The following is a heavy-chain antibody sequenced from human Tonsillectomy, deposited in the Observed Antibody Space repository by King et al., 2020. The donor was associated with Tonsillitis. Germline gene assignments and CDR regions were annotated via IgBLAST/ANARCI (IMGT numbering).Heavy chain of an antibody. D-gene: IGHD6-19*01. CDR1: GFTFGDYA. CDR2: IKTKAYGEKT. V-gene: IGHV3-49*03. J-gene: IGHJ6*02. CDR3: TRRVYSSGWYYYYGMDV. Sequence: VQLVQSGGGLVQPGRSLRLSCTASGFTFGDYAMSWFRQAPGKGLEWVGFIKTKAYGEKTEYAATVKGRFIISRDNSKSIVYLQMTSLKTEDTAVFYCTRRVYSSGWYYYYGMDVWGQGTTVTVSS.